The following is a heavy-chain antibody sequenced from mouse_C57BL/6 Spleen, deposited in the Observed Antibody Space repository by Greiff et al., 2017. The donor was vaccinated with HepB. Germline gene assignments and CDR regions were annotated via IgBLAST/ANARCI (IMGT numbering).Heavy chain of an antibody. J-gene: IGHJ4*01. CDR3: ARRTMVTTSAMDY. CDR2: IYPGDGDT. Sequence: VKLMESGPELVKPGASVKISCKASGYAFSSSWMNWVKQRPGKGLEWIGRIYPGDGDTNYNGKFKGKATLTADKSSSTAYMQLSSLTSEDSAVYVCARRTMVTTSAMDYWGQGTSVTVSS. CDR1: GYAFSSSW. V-gene: IGHV1-82*01. D-gene: IGHD2-2*01.